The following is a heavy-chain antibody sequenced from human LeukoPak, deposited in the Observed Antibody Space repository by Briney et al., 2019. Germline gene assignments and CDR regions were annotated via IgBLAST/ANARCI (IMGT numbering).Heavy chain of an antibody. J-gene: IGHJ5*02. CDR3: ARGGYSYDNWFDP. D-gene: IGHD5-18*01. CDR1: GGSISSYY. CDR2: IYYSGST. V-gene: IGHV4-59*01. Sequence: SETLSLTCTVSGGSISSYYWNWIRQPPGKGLEWIGYIYYSGSTNYNPSLKSRVTISVDTSKNQFSLKLSSVTAADTAVYYCARGGYSYDNWFDPWGQGTLVTVSS.